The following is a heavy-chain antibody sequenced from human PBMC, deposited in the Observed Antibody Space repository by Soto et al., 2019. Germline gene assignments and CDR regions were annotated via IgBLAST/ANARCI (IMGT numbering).Heavy chain of an antibody. J-gene: IGHJ4*02. CDR1: GFTLSSYA. CDR3: ASDTAGTDY. Sequence: RGSLRLSCAASGFTLSSYAMHWVRQAPGKGLEWVAVISCAGTSTYYADSVRGRFTISRDNSKDTVYLQLNSLRTEETAVYHCASDTAGTDYWGQRTLVTVS. D-gene: IGHD6-13*01. CDR2: ISCAGTST. V-gene: IGHV3-30-3*01.